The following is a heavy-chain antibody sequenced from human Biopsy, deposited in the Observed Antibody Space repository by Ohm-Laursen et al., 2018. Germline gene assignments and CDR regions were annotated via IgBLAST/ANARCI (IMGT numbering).Heavy chain of an antibody. CDR3: VADINVWNVNY. J-gene: IGHJ4*02. Sequence: GASVTVSCKVSGYSVTELSMHWVSQAPGQGLEWMGGFAPENGRIVYSQKFQGRVTMTEDTSTNTAYMEVWRLRSDDTAVYYCVADINVWNVNYWGQGTQVIVSS. CDR1: GYSVTELS. V-gene: IGHV1-24*01. D-gene: IGHD1-1*01. CDR2: FAPENGRI.